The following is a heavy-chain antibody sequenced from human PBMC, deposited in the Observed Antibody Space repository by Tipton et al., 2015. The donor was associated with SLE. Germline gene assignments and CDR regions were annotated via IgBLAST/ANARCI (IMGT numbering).Heavy chain of an antibody. CDR1: GGSISSSSYY. D-gene: IGHD6-19*01. CDR3: ARHGARQWLVHS. CDR2: IYYSGST. Sequence: TLSLTCTVSGGSISSSSYYWGWIRQPPGKGLEWIGSIYYSGSTYYNPSLKSRVTISVDTSKNQFSLKLSSVTAADTAVYYCARHGARQWLVHSWGQGTLVTVSS. V-gene: IGHV4-39*01. J-gene: IGHJ4*02.